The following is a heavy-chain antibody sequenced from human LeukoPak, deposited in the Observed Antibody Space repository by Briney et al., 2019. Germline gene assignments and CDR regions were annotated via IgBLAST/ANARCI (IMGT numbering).Heavy chain of an antibody. CDR3: ARGVYRKRPDCSSTSCSTYFDY. CDR2: INPNSGGT. J-gene: IGHJ4*02. V-gene: IGHV1-2*02. D-gene: IGHD2-2*01. CDR1: GYTFTGYY. Sequence: ASVKVSCKASGYTFTGYYMHWVRQPPGQGLEWMGWINPNSGGTNYAHKFQGRVTMTSDTSISTAYMELSRLRSDDTAVYYCARGVYRKRPDCSSTSCSTYFDYWGQGTLVTVSS.